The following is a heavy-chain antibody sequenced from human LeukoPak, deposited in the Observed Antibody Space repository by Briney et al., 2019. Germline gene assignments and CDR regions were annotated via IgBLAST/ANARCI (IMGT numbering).Heavy chain of an antibody. CDR3: ARGQHVVVVAATLDY. CDR2: INPSPGST. V-gene: IGHV1-46*01. Sequence: ASVKVSCKASGYTFTNYYMQWVRQAPGQGLEWIGIINPSPGSTTYAQKFQGRVTMTRDTSTSTVYMELSSLRSEDTAVYYCARGQHVVVVAATLDYWGQGTLVTVSS. CDR1: GYTFTNYY. D-gene: IGHD2-15*01. J-gene: IGHJ4*02.